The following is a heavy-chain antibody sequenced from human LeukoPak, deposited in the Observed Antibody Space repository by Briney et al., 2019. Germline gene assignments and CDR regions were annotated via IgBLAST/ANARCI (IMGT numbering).Heavy chain of an antibody. V-gene: IGHV4-39*01. CDR1: GGSVSSSGYY. J-gene: IGHJ4*02. CDR2: IYYSGST. Sequence: ASETLSLTCTVSGGSVSSSGYYRGRIRQPPWKGLEWIGSIYYSGSTYYNPSLKSRVSISVDTSKNQFSLNLTSVTAADTAVYYCAKLGGLGDEAVAGKGIVWGQGTLVTVSS. D-gene: IGHD6-19*01. CDR3: AKLGGLGDEAVAGKGIV.